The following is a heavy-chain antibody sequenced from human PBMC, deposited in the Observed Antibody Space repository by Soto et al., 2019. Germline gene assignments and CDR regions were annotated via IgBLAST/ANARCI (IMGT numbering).Heavy chain of an antibody. V-gene: IGHV4-38-2*01. CDR2: IYTSGST. D-gene: IGHD3-22*01. Sequence: SETLSLTCAVSGYSISSGYYWGWLRQPPGKGLEWIGRIYTSGSTNYNPSLKSRVTMSVDTSKNQFSLKLSSVTAADTAVYYCAGGYDSSEASFDYWGQGTLVTVSS. J-gene: IGHJ4*02. CDR3: AGGYDSSEASFDY. CDR1: GYSISSGYY.